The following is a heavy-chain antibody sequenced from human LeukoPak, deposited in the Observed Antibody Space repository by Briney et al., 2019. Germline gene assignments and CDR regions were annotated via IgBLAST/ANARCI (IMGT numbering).Heavy chain of an antibody. J-gene: IGHJ5*02. CDR2: ISGSGGST. CDR1: GFTFSSYA. CDR3: AKDSSYYDILIGYNWFDP. Sequence: GGSLRLSCAASGFTFSSYAMSWVRQAPGKGLEWVSAISGSGGSTYYADSVKGRFTISRDNSKNTLYLQMNSLRAEDTAVYYCAKDSSYYDILIGYNWFDPWGQGTLVTVSS. D-gene: IGHD3-9*01. V-gene: IGHV3-23*01.